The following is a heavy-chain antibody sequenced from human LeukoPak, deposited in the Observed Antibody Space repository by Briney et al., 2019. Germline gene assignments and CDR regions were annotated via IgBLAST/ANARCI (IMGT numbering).Heavy chain of an antibody. CDR2: VYHGGNT. V-gene: IGHV4-38-2*01. CDR1: GYSISNGYY. J-gene: IGHJ1*01. Sequence: SETLSLTCSVSGYSISNGYYWGWIRRPPGKGLEFSGSVYHGGNTYYKASLKSRVTISLDTSKNQVSLRLSSVTAADTAVYYCARSYSGSFLYWGQGSPVTVSS. D-gene: IGHD1-26*01. CDR3: ARSYSGSFLY.